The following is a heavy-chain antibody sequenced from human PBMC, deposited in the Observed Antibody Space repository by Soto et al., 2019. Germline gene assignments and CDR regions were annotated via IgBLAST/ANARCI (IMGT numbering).Heavy chain of an antibody. CDR3: AHSASVPCCYYFDS. D-gene: IGHD1-26*01. CDR1: GFSLSSIGVA. Sequence: SGPTLVNPTQTLTLTCTFSGFSLSSIGVAVGWIRQPPGKALEWLALLYWNDDRRYSPSLKSRLTITKDTSKNQVVLTMTNMDPADTATYYCAHSASVPCCYYFDSWGQGTLVTVSS. J-gene: IGHJ4*02. V-gene: IGHV2-5*01. CDR2: LYWNDDR.